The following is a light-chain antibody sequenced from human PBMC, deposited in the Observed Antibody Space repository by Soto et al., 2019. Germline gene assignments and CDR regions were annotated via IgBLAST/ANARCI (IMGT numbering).Light chain of an antibody. CDR2: DVN. J-gene: IGLJ1*01. CDR1: SSDIGEYDY. V-gene: IGLV2-14*01. CDR3: TSYTNPSPYV. Sequence: QPVPTHPAPRSRSHGQSITIFFTRTSSDIGEYDYVCWYQPHPGKAPMLIINDVNNRPSGVSHRVSGSKSGNTDSLTISRPLAEDEADYYCTSYTNPSPYVFGGGTKVTVL.